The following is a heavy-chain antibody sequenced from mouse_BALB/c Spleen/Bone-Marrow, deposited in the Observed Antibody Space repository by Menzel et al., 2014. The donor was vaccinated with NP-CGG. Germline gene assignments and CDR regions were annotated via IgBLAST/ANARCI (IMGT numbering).Heavy chain of an antibody. V-gene: IGHV2-9*02. CDR2: RWAGGST. J-gene: IGHJ3*01. D-gene: IGHD1-1*01. CDR3: ARYYGSSQAWFAY. CDR1: GFSLTSYG. Sequence: QVQLQQSGPGLVAPSQSLSITCTVSGFSLTSYGVHWVRQPPGKGLEWLGGRWAGGSTNYNSALMSRLSISKDNSKRKGFLKMNSPQTDDTAMYYCARYYGSSQAWFAYWGQGTLVTVSA.